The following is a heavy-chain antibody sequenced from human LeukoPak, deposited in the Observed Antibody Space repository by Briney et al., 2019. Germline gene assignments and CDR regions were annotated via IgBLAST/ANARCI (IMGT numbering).Heavy chain of an antibody. CDR3: AKDFLRGDTIDY. Sequence: GGSLRLSCAASGFTFSSYWMNWVRQAPGKGLEWVANIKQDGSEKYYVDSVKGRFTISRDNAKNSLYLQMYSLRAEDTAVYYCAKDFLRGDTIDYWGQGTLVTVSS. D-gene: IGHD2-21*02. J-gene: IGHJ4*02. CDR1: GFTFSSYW. CDR2: IKQDGSEK. V-gene: IGHV3-7*05.